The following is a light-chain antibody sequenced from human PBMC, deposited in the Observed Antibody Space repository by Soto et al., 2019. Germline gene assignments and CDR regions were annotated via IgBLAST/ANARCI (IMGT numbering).Light chain of an antibody. V-gene: IGLV1-40*01. CDR1: SSNIGAGYD. CDR3: QSYDSSLNGLL. CDR2: GNS. J-gene: IGLJ2*01. Sequence: QSVLTQPPSVSGAPGQRVTISCSESSSNIGAGYDVHWYQQLPGTAPKLLIYGNSNRPSGVPDRFSGSKSGTSASLAITGLQAEDEADYYCQSYDSSLNGLLFGGGTKLTVL.